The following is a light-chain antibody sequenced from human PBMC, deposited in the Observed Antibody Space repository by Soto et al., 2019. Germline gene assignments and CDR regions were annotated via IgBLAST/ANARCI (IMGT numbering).Light chain of an antibody. Sequence: QPVLTQPPSASGTPGQRVTISCSGSSSNIGSNVVNWYQQLPGRAPKFLMYSNTQRPSGVPDRFSGSKSGTSASLAISGLQSEDEADYYCSTWDDSLNAYVFGTGTKVTVL. CDR1: SSNIGSNV. V-gene: IGLV1-44*01. J-gene: IGLJ1*01. CDR2: SNT. CDR3: STWDDSLNAYV.